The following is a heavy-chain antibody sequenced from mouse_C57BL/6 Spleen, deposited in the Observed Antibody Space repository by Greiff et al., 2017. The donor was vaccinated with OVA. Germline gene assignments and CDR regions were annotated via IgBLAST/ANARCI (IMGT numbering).Heavy chain of an antibody. CDR1: GFTFSDYG. Sequence: EVKLMESGGGLVKPGGSLKLSCAASGFTFSDYGMHWVRQAPEKGLEWVAYISSGSSTIYYADTVKGRFTISRDNAKNTLFLQMTSLRSEDTAMYYCARGARGRYFDVWGTGTTVTVSS. CDR2: ISSGSSTI. J-gene: IGHJ1*03. CDR3: ARGARGRYFDV. V-gene: IGHV5-17*01.